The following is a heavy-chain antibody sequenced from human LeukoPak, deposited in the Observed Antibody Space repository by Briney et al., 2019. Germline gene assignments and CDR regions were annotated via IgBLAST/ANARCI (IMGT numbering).Heavy chain of an antibody. CDR2: IYYSGST. CDR3: AIRYTYNWFDP. CDR1: GGSISCSSYY. D-gene: IGHD1-1*01. J-gene: IGHJ5*02. V-gene: IGHV4-39*01. Sequence: SETLSLTCTVSGGSISCSSYYWGWIRQPPGKGLEWIGSIYYSGSTYYNPSLKSRVTISVDTSKNQFSLKLSSVTAADTAVYYCAIRYTYNWFDPWGQGTLVTVSS.